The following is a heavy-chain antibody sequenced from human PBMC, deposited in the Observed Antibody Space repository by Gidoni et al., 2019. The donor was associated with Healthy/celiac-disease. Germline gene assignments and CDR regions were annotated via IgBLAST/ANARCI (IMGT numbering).Heavy chain of an antibody. CDR2: IYYSGST. CDR1: GGSISSGGYY. CDR3: ARDLSGSSSIFDP. V-gene: IGHV4-31*03. J-gene: IGHJ5*02. Sequence: QVQLQESGPGLVKPSPTLSLPCTVSGGSISSGGYYWSWIRQHPGKGLEWIGYIYYSGSTYYNPSLKSRVTISVDTSKNQFSLKLSSVTAADTAVYYCARDLSGSSSIFDPWGQGTLVTVSS. D-gene: IGHD3-22*01.